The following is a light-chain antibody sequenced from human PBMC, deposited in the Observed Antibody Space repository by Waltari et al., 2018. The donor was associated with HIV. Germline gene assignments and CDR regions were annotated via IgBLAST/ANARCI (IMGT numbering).Light chain of an antibody. CDR2: GKN. V-gene: IGLV3-19*01. Sequence: SSELTQDPAVSVALGQTVKITCQGDNLRTYYASWYQQKPGQAPVLVSYGKNRRPSEIPGRFSSSASRNTASLIITGAQAEDEAEYYCNTRDRSGNLYVFGAGTTVTVL. CDR3: NTRDRSGNLYV. CDR1: NLRTYY. J-gene: IGLJ1*01.